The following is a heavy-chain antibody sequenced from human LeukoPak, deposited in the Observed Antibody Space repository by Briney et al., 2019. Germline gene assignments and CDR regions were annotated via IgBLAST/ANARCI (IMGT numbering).Heavy chain of an antibody. Sequence: GGSLRLSCAASGFIFRSYEMNWVRQAPGKGLEWVSYISSSGSTIYYADSVKGRFTLSRDNAKNSLYLQMNSLRAEDTAVYYCARTGGSYPYYCEYWGQGTLVTVSA. CDR2: ISSSGSTI. CDR3: ARTGGSYPYYCEY. D-gene: IGHD1-26*01. J-gene: IGHJ4*02. V-gene: IGHV3-48*03. CDR1: GFIFRSYE.